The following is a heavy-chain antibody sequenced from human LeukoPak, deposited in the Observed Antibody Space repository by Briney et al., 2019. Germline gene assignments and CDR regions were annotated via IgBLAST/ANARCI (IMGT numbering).Heavy chain of an antibody. CDR3: ARDPEFRHYDILTD. CDR1: GFTFSTYT. D-gene: IGHD3-9*01. CDR2: ISSSSSAK. J-gene: IGHJ4*02. V-gene: IGHV3-48*04. Sequence: GGSLRLSCAASGFTFSTYTINWVRQAPGKGLEWVSYISSSSSAKYYADSVKGRFTISRDNARNSLYLQMDSLRAEDTAVYYCARDPEFRHYDILTDWGQGTLVTVSS.